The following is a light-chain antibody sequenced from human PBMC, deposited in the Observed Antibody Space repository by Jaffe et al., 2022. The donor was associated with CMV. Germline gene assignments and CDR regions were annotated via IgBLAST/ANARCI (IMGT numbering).Light chain of an antibody. J-gene: IGLJ3*02. CDR2: GDN. V-gene: IGLV1-44*01. CDR1: GSNIARNA. CDR3: AVWDDSLSGWV. Sequence: QSLLTQPPSASGTPGQTVTISCSGSGSNIARNAVNWYQQFPATAPTLLIYGDNRRPSGVPARFSGSKSGTSASLAISGVQSEDEADYHCAVWDDSLSGWVFGGGTKVTVL.